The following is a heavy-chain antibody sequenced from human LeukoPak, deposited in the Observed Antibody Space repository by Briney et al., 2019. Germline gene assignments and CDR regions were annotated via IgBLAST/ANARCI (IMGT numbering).Heavy chain of an antibody. CDR1: GGSISSSGYY. V-gene: IGHV4-39*07. CDR2: INHSGST. CDR3: AKSTYYYDTFVNAFDF. D-gene: IGHD3-22*01. Sequence: SETLSLTCTVSGGSISSSGYYWSWIRQPPGKGLEWIGEINHSGSTNYNPSLKSRVTISVDTSKNQFSLKLSSVAAADTAVYYCAKSTYYYDTFVNAFDFWGQGTVVTVSS. J-gene: IGHJ3*01.